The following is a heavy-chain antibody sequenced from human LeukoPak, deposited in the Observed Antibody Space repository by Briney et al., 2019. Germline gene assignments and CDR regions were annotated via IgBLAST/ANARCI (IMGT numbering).Heavy chain of an antibody. V-gene: IGHV1-24*01. CDR1: GYTLTEIS. Sequence: ASVTVSFKVSGYTLTEISMYWVRQAPGKGLGETLYAQKFQGRVTMTEDTSTDTAYMELSSLRSEDTAVYFCARGPIGAPDYYFDYWGQGTLVTVSS. CDR3: ARGPIGAPDYYFDY. CDR2: ET. D-gene: IGHD3-10*01. J-gene: IGHJ4*02.